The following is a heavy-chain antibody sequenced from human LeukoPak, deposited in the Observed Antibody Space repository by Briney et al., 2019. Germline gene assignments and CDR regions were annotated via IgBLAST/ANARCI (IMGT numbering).Heavy chain of an antibody. D-gene: IGHD2-2*01. CDR3: VRSRFTTSSLDY. J-gene: IGHJ4*02. Sequence: GGSLRLSCAASGFTFSSSWMQWVRQAPGQGLVWVSRINSDESVTTYTNSVKGRFTISRDNAKNTLYLQMNSLRAEDTAMYYCVRSRFTTSSLDYWGQGTLVTVSS. CDR2: INSDESVT. V-gene: IGHV3-74*03. CDR1: GFTFSSSW.